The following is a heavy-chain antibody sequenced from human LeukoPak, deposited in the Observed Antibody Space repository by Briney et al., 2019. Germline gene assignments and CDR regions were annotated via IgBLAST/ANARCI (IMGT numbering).Heavy chain of an antibody. Sequence: GSLKLSCPGSGYSFTSYWIGWVRQMPGKGLEWMGLIYPSDSDTKYSPSFQGQVTISADKSISTAYLQWSSLKASDTAMYYCARHMRGTYGLHWGQGTLVTVSS. V-gene: IGHV5-51*01. J-gene: IGHJ4*02. CDR2: IYPSDSDT. D-gene: IGHD2-15*01. CDR3: ARHMRGTYGLH. CDR1: GYSFTSYW.